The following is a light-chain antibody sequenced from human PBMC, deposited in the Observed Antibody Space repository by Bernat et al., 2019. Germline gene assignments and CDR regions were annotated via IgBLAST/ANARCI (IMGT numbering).Light chain of an antibody. CDR3: CSFAGTSTV. J-gene: IGLJ2*01. V-gene: IGLV2-11*01. CDR1: SSDVGRYNY. CDR2: DVS. Sequence: QSALTQPASVSGSPGQSITISCTGTSSDVGRYNYVSWYQQHPGKAPKLVIYDVSKRPSGVPDRFSGSKSGNTASLTISGVQADDEADYYCCSFAGTSTVFGGGTSLTVL.